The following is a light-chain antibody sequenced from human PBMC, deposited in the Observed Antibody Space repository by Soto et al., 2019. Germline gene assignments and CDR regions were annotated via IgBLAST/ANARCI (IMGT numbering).Light chain of an antibody. CDR3: QHYNNWPPWT. CDR2: GAS. J-gene: IGKJ1*01. V-gene: IGKV3-15*01. Sequence: EIVMTQSTATLTVYPGERATLSCRASQSVSNNLAWYQQKPGQAPRLLIYGASTRATGIPARFSGSGSGTEFTLTISSLQSEDFAVYYCQHYNNWPPWTFGQGTKVEIK. CDR1: QSVSNN.